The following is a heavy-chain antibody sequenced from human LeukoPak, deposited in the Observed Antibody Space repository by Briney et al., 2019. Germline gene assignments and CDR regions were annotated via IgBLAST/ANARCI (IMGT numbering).Heavy chain of an antibody. V-gene: IGHV4-4*07. Sequence: KPSETLSLTCTVSGGSISSYYWSWIRQPAGKGLEWIGRIYTSGSTNYNPSLKSRVTMSVDTSKNQFSLKLSSVTAADTAVYYCARERDYVRNYYYYYYMDVWGKGTTVTISS. D-gene: IGHD4-17*01. J-gene: IGHJ6*03. CDR2: IYTSGST. CDR1: GGSISSYY. CDR3: ARERDYVRNYYYYYYMDV.